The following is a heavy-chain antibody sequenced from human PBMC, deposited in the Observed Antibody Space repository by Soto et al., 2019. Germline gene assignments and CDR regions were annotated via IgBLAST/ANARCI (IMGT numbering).Heavy chain of an antibody. J-gene: IGHJ3*02. V-gene: IGHV4-34*01. CDR2: INHSGST. CDR1: GGSFSGYY. CDR3: ARGRWLVPAFDI. Sequence: QVQLQQWGAGLLKPSETLSLTYAVYGGSFSGYYWSWIRQPPGKGLEWIGEINHSGSTNYNPSLKSRVTISVDTSKNQFSLKLSSVTAADTAVYYCARGRWLVPAFDIWGQGTMVTVSS. D-gene: IGHD6-19*01.